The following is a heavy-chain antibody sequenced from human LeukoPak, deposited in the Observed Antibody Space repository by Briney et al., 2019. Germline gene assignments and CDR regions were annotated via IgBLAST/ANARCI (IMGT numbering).Heavy chain of an antibody. V-gene: IGHV3-48*03. J-gene: IGHJ4*02. CDR3: ATKVPGTSHSSS. CDR1: GLTFNNYE. CDR2: VIAGSGATT. D-gene: IGHD6-19*01. Sequence: QPGGSLRLTCAASGLTFNNYEMNWVRQAPGRGLEWVSHVIAGSGATTFYADSVRGRFTISRDNAKNSLYLQMDSLRAEDTAVYYCATKVPGTSHSSSWGQGTLVTVSS.